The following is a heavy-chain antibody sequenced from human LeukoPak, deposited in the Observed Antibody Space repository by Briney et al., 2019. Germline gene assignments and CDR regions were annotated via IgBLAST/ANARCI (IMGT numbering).Heavy chain of an antibody. D-gene: IGHD3-10*01. CDR2: IYHSGST. CDR3: AREGITMVRGVIIRDNWFDP. V-gene: IGHV4-38-2*02. J-gene: IGHJ5*02. CDR1: GYSISSGYY. Sequence: SEILSLTCTVSGYSISSGYYWGWIRQPPGKGLEWIGSIYHSGSTYYNPSLKSRVTISVDTSKNQFSLKLSSVTAADTAVYYCAREGITMVRGVIIRDNWFDPWGQGTLVTVSS.